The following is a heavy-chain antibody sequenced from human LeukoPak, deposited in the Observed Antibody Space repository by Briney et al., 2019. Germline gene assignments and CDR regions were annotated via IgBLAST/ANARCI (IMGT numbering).Heavy chain of an antibody. D-gene: IGHD6-6*01. CDR3: ARQERGRSSENY. J-gene: IGHJ4*02. V-gene: IGHV4-39*01. Sequence: PSETLSLTCTVSGGSISSSSYYWGWIRQPPGKGLEWIGSIYYSGSTYYNPSLKSRVTISVDTSKNQFSLKLSSVTAADTAVYYCARQERGRSSENYWGQGTLVTVPS. CDR1: GGSISSSSYY. CDR2: IYYSGST.